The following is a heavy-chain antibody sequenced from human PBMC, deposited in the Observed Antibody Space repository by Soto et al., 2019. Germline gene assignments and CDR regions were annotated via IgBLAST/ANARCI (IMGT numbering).Heavy chain of an antibody. J-gene: IGHJ6*03. Sequence: SETLSLTCTVSGGSISSYYWSWIRQPPGKGLEWIGYIYYSGSTNYNPSLKGRVTISVDTSKNQFSLKLSSVTAADTAVYYCARGSYDILTGYGMYYYYYMDVWGKGTTVTVSS. V-gene: IGHV4-59*01. CDR1: GGSISSYY. CDR2: IYYSGST. CDR3: ARGSYDILTGYGMYYYYYMDV. D-gene: IGHD3-9*01.